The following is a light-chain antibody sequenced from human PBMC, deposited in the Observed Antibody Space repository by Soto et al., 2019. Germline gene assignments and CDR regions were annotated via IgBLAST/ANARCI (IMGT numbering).Light chain of an antibody. CDR2: EVS. J-gene: IGLJ1*01. CDR1: YSDIGAYNY. V-gene: IGLV2-8*01. Sequence: QSALTQPPSASGTPGQSVTIPCTGTYSDIGAYNYVSWYQQRPGEAPKLIIYEVSKRPSGVPDRTFASKSGNTASLTVSGLQADDEANYYCSSFKGTNSFVFGTGTRSPS. CDR3: SSFKGTNSFV.